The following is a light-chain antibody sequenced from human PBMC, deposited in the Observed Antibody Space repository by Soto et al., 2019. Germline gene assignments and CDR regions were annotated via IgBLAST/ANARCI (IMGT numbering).Light chain of an antibody. CDR2: AAS. Sequence: EIVLTQSPGTLSLSRGDRAALSCGASETVSSDFLAWYQQKPGQAPRLLIYAASSRATGIPDRFSGSGSGTDFTLTISRLEPEDFAVYYCQQYGSSGITFGQGTRLEIK. V-gene: IGKV3-20*01. CDR1: ETVSSDF. CDR3: QQYGSSGIT. J-gene: IGKJ5*01.